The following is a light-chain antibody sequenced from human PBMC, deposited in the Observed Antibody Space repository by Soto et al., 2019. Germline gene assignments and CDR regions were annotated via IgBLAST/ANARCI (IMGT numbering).Light chain of an antibody. V-gene: IGKV3-15*01. CDR1: QSVSSN. CDR2: GAS. Sequence: EIVMTQTPATLSVSPGERATLSCRASQSVSSNLAWYQHKPGQAASLLIHGASTRATGIPARFSGSGSGTEFTLTNSSLQSEDFAVYYCQQYNKWPLTFGGGTKVEIK. J-gene: IGKJ4*01. CDR3: QQYNKWPLT.